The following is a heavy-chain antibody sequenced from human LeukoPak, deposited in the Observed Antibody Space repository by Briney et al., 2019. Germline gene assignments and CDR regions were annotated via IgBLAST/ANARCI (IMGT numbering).Heavy chain of an antibody. CDR3: TTDPSLLRFLEWSSY. J-gene: IGHJ4*02. CDR1: GFTFSNAW. D-gene: IGHD3-3*01. CDR2: IKSKTDGGTT. V-gene: IGHV3-15*01. Sequence: GGSLRLSCAASGFTFSNAWMSWVRQAPGKGLEWVGRIKSKTDGGTTDYAAPVKGRFTISRDDSKNTLYLQMNSLKTEDTAVYYCTTDPSLLRFLEWSSYWGQGTLVTVSS.